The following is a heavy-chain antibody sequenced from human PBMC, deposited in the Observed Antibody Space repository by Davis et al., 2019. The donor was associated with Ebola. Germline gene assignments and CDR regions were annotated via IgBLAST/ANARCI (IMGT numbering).Heavy chain of an antibody. CDR3: ARTLAYSSSWADY. D-gene: IGHD6-13*01. CDR2: IYYSGST. V-gene: IGHV4-59*12. Sequence: MPSETLSLTCAVYGGSFSGYYWSWIRHPPGKGLEWIGYIYYSGSTNYNPSLKSRVTISVDTSKNQFSLQLNSVTPEDTAVYYCARTLAYSSSWADYWGQGTLVTVSS. CDR1: GGSFSGYY. J-gene: IGHJ4*02.